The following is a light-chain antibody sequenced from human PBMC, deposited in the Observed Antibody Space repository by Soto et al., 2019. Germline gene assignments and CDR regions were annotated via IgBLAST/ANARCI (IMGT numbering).Light chain of an antibody. CDR2: VAS. CDR3: QQYNNWPWLT. V-gene: IGKV3-15*01. J-gene: IGKJ4*01. CDR1: QSVINN. Sequence: EVVLTQSPGTLSVSPGEGATLSCRASQSVINNLAWYQQKPGQAPTLLIYVASTRATDVPDRFSGSGSGTEFTLTISSLQSEDSAVYYCQQYNNWPWLTFGGGTKVEIK.